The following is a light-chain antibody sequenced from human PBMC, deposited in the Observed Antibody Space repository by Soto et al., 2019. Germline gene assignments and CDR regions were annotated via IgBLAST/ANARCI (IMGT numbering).Light chain of an antibody. Sequence: EIVLTQSPGTLSLCPGERATLSCRASQSVSSSYLAWYQQKPGQAPRLLIYGASSRATGIPDRFSGSGSGTDFTLTISRLEPEDFAVYYCQQYGSLWTFGQGTKVEMK. CDR2: GAS. CDR3: QQYGSLWT. V-gene: IGKV3-20*01. CDR1: QSVSSSY. J-gene: IGKJ1*01.